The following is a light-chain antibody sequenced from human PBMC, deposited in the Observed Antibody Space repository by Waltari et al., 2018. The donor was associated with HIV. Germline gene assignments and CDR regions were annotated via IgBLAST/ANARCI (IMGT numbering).Light chain of an antibody. V-gene: IGKV1-12*01. Sequence: DIQMPQSPSSVSASVGGNVTITCRANQNIVNWLAWYQQKPGNAPKLLIYAASSLQRGVRSRLSGGGSATDFTHTINSLQPEDFATYYCQHAFSVPLHLGQGTRVEIK. CDR3: QHAFSVPLH. CDR2: AAS. J-gene: IGKJ5*01. CDR1: QNIVNW.